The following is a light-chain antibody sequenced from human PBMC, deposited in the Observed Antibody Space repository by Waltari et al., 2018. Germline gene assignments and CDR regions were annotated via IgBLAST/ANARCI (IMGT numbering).Light chain of an antibody. J-gene: IGKJ1*01. CDR1: QSVSRA. Sequence: CRASQSVSRALAWDQQKPGKAPRLLIYGASTRATGIPERFSGSGSGTDFSLTISRLEPDDFAVYYCQHYLRLPVTFGQGTTVEI. CDR2: GAS. V-gene: IGKV3-20*01. CDR3: QHYLRLPVT.